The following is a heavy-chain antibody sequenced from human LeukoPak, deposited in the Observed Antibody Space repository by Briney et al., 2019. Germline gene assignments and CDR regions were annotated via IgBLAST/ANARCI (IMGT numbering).Heavy chain of an antibody. D-gene: IGHD3-10*01. CDR3: ARSIGYGSGSYGGDY. J-gene: IGHJ4*02. CDR1: GGSFSGYY. V-gene: IGHV4-34*01. CDR2: INHSGST. Sequence: PSETLSLTCAVYGGSFSGYYWSWIRQPPGKGLDWIGEINHSGSTNYNPSLKRLVTISVDTSKNQFSLKLSSVTAADTAVYYCARSIGYGSGSYGGDYWGQGTLVTVSS.